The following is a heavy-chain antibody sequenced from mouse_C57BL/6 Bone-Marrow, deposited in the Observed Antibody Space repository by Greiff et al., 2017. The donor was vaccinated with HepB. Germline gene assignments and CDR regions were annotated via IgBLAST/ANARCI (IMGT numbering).Heavy chain of an antibody. V-gene: IGHV5-6*01. CDR3: ARHPCLGH. CDR1: GFTFSSYG. J-gene: IGHJ3*01. CDR2: ISSGGSYT. Sequence: EVQLVESGGDLVKPGGSLKLSCAASGFTFSSYGMSWVRQTPDKRLEWVATISSGGSYTYYPDSVKGRCTISRDNAKNTLYLQMSSLKSEDTAMYYCARHPCLGHWGQGTLVTVSA.